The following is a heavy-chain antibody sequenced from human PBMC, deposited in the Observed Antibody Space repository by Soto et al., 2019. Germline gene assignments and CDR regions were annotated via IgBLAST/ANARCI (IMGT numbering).Heavy chain of an antibody. J-gene: IGHJ2*01. CDR2: ISYDGSNK. CDR1: GFTFSSYA. V-gene: IGHV3-30-3*01. CDR3: ARPRDGWYFDL. Sequence: QVQLVESGGGVVQPERSLRLSCAASGFTFSSYAMHWVRQAPGKGLEWVAVISYDGSNKYYADSVKGRFTISRDNSKNTLYLQMNSLRAEDTAVYYCARPRDGWYFDLWGRGTLVTVSS.